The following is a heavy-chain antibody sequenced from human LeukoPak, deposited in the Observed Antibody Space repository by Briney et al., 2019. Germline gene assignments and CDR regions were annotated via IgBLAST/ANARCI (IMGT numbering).Heavy chain of an antibody. V-gene: IGHV3-23*01. Sequence: GGSLRLSCAASGSTFSSYAMSWVRQAPGKGLEWVSAISGSGGSTYYADSVKGRFTISRDNSKNTLYLQMNSLRAEGTAVYYCAKGDTAMATWSNFDYWGQGTLVTVSS. CDR2: ISGSGGST. J-gene: IGHJ4*02. CDR3: AKGDTAMATWSNFDY. CDR1: GSTFSSYA. D-gene: IGHD5-18*01.